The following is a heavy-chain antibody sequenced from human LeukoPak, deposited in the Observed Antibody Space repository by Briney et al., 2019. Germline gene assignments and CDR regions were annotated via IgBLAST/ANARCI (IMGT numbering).Heavy chain of an antibody. J-gene: IGHJ4*02. Sequence: GGSLRLSCAASGFTFSGSAMHWVRQASGKGVEWVGRIRSKANSYATAYAASVKGRFTISRDDSKNTAYLQMNSLKTEDTAVYYCTRRTGTTWVDYWGQGTLVTVSS. D-gene: IGHD1-7*01. CDR3: TRRTGTTWVDY. CDR2: IRSKANSYAT. CDR1: GFTFSGSA. V-gene: IGHV3-73*01.